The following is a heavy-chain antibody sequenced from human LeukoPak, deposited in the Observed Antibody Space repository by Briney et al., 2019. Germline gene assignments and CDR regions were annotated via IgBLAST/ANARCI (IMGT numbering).Heavy chain of an antibody. J-gene: IGHJ3*02. Sequence: PSETLSLTCTVSGGSISSSSYYWGWIRQPPGKGLEWIGSIYYSGSTYYNPSLKSRVTISVDTSKNQFPLKLSSVTAADTAVYYCARDPTGIVVVPAADTDAFDIWGQGTMVTVSS. CDR1: GGSISSSSYY. CDR3: ARDPTGIVVVPAADTDAFDI. D-gene: IGHD2-2*01. V-gene: IGHV4-39*06. CDR2: IYYSGST.